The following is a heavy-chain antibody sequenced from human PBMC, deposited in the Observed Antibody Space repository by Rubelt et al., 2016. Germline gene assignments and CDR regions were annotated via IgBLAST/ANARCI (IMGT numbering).Heavy chain of an antibody. Sequence: QVQLQQWGAGLLKPSETLSLTCAVYGGSFSGYYWSWIRQPPGKGLEWIGEINHSGSTNYNPSLKSPVTGSVDTSKNQCSLKLGAVTAADTAVYYCAGGKEGLGVTRMDYWGQGTLVTVSA. V-gene: IGHV4-34*01. J-gene: IGHJ4*02. D-gene: IGHD1-26*01. CDR3: AGGKEGLGVTRMDY. CDR2: INHSGST. CDR1: GGSFSGYY.